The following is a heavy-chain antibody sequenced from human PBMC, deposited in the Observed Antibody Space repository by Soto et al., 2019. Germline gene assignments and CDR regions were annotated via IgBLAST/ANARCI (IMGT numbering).Heavy chain of an antibody. J-gene: IGHJ4*02. D-gene: IGHD4-17*01. Sequence: PSETLSLTCAVYGGSFSGYYWSWIRQPPGKGLEWIGEINHSGSTNYNPSLKSRVTISVDTSKNQFSLKLSSVTAADTAVYYCARGDDGDYHYFDYWGQGTLVTVSS. CDR3: ARGDDGDYHYFDY. CDR2: INHSGST. CDR1: GGSFSGYY. V-gene: IGHV4-34*01.